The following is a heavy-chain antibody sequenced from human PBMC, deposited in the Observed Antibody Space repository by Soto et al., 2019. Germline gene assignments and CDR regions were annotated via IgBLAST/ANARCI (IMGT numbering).Heavy chain of an antibody. J-gene: IGHJ4*02. CDR3: ARGFVLRYFDWSDPGVYFDY. CDR1: GFTFSSYG. Sequence: GGSLRLSCAASGFTFSSYGMHWVRQAPGKGLEWVAVIWYDGSNKYYADSVKGRFTISRDNSKNTLYLQVNSLRAEDTAVYYCARGFVLRYFDWSDPGVYFDYWGQGTLVTVSS. D-gene: IGHD3-9*01. CDR2: IWYDGSNK. V-gene: IGHV3-33*01.